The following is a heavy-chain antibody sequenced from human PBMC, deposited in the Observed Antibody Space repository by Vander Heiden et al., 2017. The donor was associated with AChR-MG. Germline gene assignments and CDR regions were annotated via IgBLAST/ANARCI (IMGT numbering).Heavy chain of an antibody. Sequence: QVQLQQWPAGPLKPSETLSLACAVYGGPFSGYHWSWLRQPPGKGLRWIGEINQRGSTNYNPSLKSRVTISVDTSKNQFSLKLSSVTAADTAVYYCATSKLTFDYWGQGTLVTVSS. CDR1: GGPFSGYH. CDR2: INQRGST. CDR3: ATSKLTFDY. D-gene: IGHD1-7*01. V-gene: IGHV4-34*01. J-gene: IGHJ4*02.